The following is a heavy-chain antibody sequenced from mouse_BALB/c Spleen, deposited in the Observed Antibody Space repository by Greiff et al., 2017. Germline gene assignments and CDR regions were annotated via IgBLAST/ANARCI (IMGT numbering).Heavy chain of an antibody. CDR2: ISSGGST. J-gene: IGHJ3*01. V-gene: IGHV5-6-5*01. Sequence: VQLKQSGGGLVKPGGSLKLSCAASGFTFSSYAMSWVRQTPEKRLEWVASISSGGSTYYPDSVKGRFTISRDNARNILYLQMSSLRSEDTAMYYCAREGGYYGSSLSFAYWGQGTLVTVSA. CDR1: GFTFSSYA. D-gene: IGHD1-1*01. CDR3: AREGGYYGSSLSFAY.